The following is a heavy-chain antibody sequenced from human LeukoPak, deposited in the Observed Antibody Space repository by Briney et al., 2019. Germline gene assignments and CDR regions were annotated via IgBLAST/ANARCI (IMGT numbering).Heavy chain of an antibody. V-gene: IGHV4-59*01. Sequence: PSETLSLTCTVSGGSISSYYWSWIRQPPGEGLEWIGYIYYSGSTNYNPSLKSRVTISVDTSKNQFSLKLSSVTAADTAVYYCAREARYYYDSSGYYEAWGQGTLVTVSS. CDR3: AREARYYYDSSGYYEA. CDR2: IYYSGST. CDR1: GGSISSYY. D-gene: IGHD3-22*01. J-gene: IGHJ5*02.